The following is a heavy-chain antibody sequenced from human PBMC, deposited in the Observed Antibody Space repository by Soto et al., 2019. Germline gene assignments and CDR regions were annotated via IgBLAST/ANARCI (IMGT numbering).Heavy chain of an antibody. D-gene: IGHD3-3*01. Sequence: GGSLRLSCAASGFTFSSYSMNWVRQAPGKGLEWVSSISSSNSYIYYVESVKGRFNISRDNAKNSLYLQINSLRAEDTAVYYCARDRGFQGYYDFWSGYYTGPWDYWGQGTLVTVSS. CDR2: ISSSNSYI. J-gene: IGHJ4*02. CDR1: GFTFSSYS. CDR3: ARDRGFQGYYDFWSGYYTGPWDY. V-gene: IGHV3-21*01.